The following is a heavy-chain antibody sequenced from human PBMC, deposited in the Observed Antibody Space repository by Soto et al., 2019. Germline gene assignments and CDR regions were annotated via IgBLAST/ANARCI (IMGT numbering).Heavy chain of an antibody. CDR2: ISAYTDDP. J-gene: IGHJ5*02. Sequence: ASVKVSCKASGNTFTNFGVTWVRQAPGQGLEWMGWISAYTDDPNYAQKFQGRVTMTIDTSTSTAYLDLRRLTSDDTAVYYCARVIPGAEAWFDPWGQGTLVTVSS. CDR1: GNTFTNFG. D-gene: IGHD2-2*01. V-gene: IGHV1-18*01. CDR3: ARVIPGAEAWFDP.